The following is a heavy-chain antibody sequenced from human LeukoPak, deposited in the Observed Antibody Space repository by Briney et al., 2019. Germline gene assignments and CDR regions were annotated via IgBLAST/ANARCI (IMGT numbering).Heavy chain of an antibody. V-gene: IGHV3-9*01. D-gene: IGHD6-13*01. CDR2: ISWNSGSI. CDR3: AKGTRIVAAGRFDY. Sequence: GGSLGLSCAASGFTFNYYAMHWVRQAPGKGLEWVSGISWNSGSIGYADSVKGRFTISRDNAKNSLYLQMNSLRAEDTALYYCAKGTRIVAAGRFDYWGQGTLVTVSS. CDR1: GFTFNYYA. J-gene: IGHJ4*02.